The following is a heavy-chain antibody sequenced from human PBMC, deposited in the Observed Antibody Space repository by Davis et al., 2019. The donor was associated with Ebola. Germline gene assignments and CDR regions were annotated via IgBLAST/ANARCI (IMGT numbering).Heavy chain of an antibody. CDR2: IYYSGST. CDR1: GAPISSYY. CDR3: ARILGVRGVISWANWFDP. D-gene: IGHD3-10*01. J-gene: IGHJ5*02. V-gene: IGHV4-39*01. Sequence: MPSETLSLTCTVSGAPISSYYWGWIRQPPGKGLEWIGSIYYSGSTYYNPSLKSRVTISVDTSKNQFSLKLSSVTAADTAVYYCARILGVRGVISWANWFDPWGQGTLVTVSS.